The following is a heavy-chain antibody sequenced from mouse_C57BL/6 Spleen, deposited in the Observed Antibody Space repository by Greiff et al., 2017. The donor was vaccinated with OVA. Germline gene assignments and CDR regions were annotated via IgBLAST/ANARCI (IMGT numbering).Heavy chain of an antibody. V-gene: IGHV1-52*01. Sequence: QVQLQQPGAELVRPGSSVKLSCKASGYTFTSYWMHWVKQRPIQGLEWIGNIDPSDSETHYNQKFKDKATLTVDKSSSTAYMQLSSLTSEDSAVYYSARRDADYWYFDVWGTGTTVTVSS. CDR1: GYTFTSYW. CDR3: ARRDADYWYFDV. J-gene: IGHJ1*03. D-gene: IGHD3-3*01. CDR2: IDPSDSET.